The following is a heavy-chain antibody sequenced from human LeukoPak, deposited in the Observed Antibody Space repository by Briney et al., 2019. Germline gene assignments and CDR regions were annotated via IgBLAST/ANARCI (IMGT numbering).Heavy chain of an antibody. CDR2: ISYDGSNK. CDR3: ARLELDP. CDR1: GFTFSSYA. V-gene: IGHV3-30-3*01. Sequence: PGGSLRLSCAASGFTFSSYAMHWVRQAPGKGLEWVAGISYDGSNKYYADSVKGRFTISRDNSKNTLYLQMNSLRAEDTAVYYCARLELDPWGQGTLVTVSS. J-gene: IGHJ5*02.